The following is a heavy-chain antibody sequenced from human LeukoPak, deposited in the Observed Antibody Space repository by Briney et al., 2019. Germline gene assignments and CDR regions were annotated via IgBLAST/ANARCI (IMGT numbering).Heavy chain of an antibody. V-gene: IGHV3-33*01. CDR3: ASMGFCSGGSCYSGRDWYFDL. CDR2: IWYDGSNK. CDR1: GFTFSSYG. J-gene: IGHJ2*01. Sequence: PGGSLRLSCAASGFTFSSYGMHWVRQAPDKGLEWVAVIWYDGSNKYFADSVKGRLTISRDNSKNTLYLQMNSLRAEDTAVYYCASMGFCSGGSCYSGRDWYFDLWGRGTLVTVSS. D-gene: IGHD2-15*01.